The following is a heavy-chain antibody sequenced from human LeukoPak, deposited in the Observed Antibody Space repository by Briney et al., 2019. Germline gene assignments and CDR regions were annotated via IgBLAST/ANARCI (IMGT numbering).Heavy chain of an antibody. D-gene: IGHD1-26*01. V-gene: IGHV3-23*01. J-gene: IGHJ3*02. Sequence: PGGSLRLSCAASGFTFSSYVMSWVRQAPGKGLEWVSAISGSGGSTYYADSVKGRFTISRDNSKNTLYLQMNSLRAEDTAVYYCARDPSGNDAFDIWGQGTMVTVSS. CDR1: GFTFSSYV. CDR2: ISGSGGST. CDR3: ARDPSGNDAFDI.